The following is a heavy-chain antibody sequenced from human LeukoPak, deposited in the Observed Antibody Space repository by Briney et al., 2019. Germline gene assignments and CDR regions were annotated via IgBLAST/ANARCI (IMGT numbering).Heavy chain of an antibody. D-gene: IGHD2-2*01. CDR3: ARDLGYCSSTSCPYNWFDP. Sequence: GASVKVSCKASGYTSTNYDINWVRQATGQGLEWMGWMNPNSGNTGYAQKFQGRVTITRETSINTAYMELSSLTSEDTAVYYCARDLGYCSSTSCPYNWFDPWGQGTLVTVSS. V-gene: IGHV1-8*03. CDR2: MNPNSGNT. CDR1: GYTSTNYD. J-gene: IGHJ5*02.